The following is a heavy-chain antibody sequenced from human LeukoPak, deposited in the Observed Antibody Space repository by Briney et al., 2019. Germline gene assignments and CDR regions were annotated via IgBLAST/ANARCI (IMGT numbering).Heavy chain of an antibody. CDR1: GHPLSEVS. D-gene: IGHD5-12*01. CDR3: ATDRSGYDLGYYGLDV. Sequence: ASVTVSFTVSGHPLSEVSLHWVRQAPGKGLEWMGGFDPEDEEIIYAPKFQGRVTLTADESTNTVFMRLTSLRSDDTAVYYCATDRSGYDLGYYGLDVWGGGTTVTVS. V-gene: IGHV1-24*01. J-gene: IGHJ6*02. CDR2: FDPEDEEI.